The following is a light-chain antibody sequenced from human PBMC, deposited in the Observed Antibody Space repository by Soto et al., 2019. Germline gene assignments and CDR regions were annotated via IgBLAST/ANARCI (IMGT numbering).Light chain of an antibody. Sequence: EIVLTQSPATLSLSPGERATLSCRASQSISSYLAWDQQKRGQAPRLLIYGGSTRATGIPARISGSGSGTEFTLTISSLQSEDFAVYYCQQFRNWPWTFGQGTKVDIK. V-gene: IGKV3D-15*01. J-gene: IGKJ1*01. CDR1: QSISSY. CDR2: GGS. CDR3: QQFRNWPWT.